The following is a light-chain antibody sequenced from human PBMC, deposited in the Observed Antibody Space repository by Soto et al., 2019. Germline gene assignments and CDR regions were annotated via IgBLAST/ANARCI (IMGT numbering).Light chain of an antibody. J-gene: IGLJ1*01. CDR3: SSYTTGSTDV. Sequence: QSALTQPASVSGSPGQSITISCTGTSSDVGGYNYVSWYQQHTGKAPKLMIYDVTNRPSGVSDRFSGSKSGYTASLTISGLQAEDEADYYCSSYTTGSTDVFGTGTKLTVL. V-gene: IGLV2-14*03. CDR1: SSDVGGYNY. CDR2: DVT.